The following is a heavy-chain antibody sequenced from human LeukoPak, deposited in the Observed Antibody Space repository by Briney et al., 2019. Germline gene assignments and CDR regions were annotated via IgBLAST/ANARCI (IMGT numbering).Heavy chain of an antibody. Sequence: GGSLRLSCAASGFTFSSYAMSWVRQAPGKGLEWVSAISGSGGSTYYADSVKGRFTISRDNSKNTLYLQMNSLRAEDTAVHYCARQYCGSASCYPDYWGQGTLVTVSS. D-gene: IGHD2-2*01. CDR2: ISGSGGST. V-gene: IGHV3-23*01. CDR1: GFTFSSYA. J-gene: IGHJ4*02. CDR3: ARQYCGSASCYPDY.